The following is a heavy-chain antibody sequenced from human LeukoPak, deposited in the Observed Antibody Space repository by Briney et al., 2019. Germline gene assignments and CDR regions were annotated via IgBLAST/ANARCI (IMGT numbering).Heavy chain of an antibody. CDR2: ISYDGSNK. V-gene: IGHV3-30*18. Sequence: PGRSLRLSCAASGFTFSSYGMHWVRQAPGKGLEWVAVISYDGSNKYYADSVKGRFTISRDNSKNTLYLQMNSLRAEDTAVYYCAKIGGNSGFDYWGQGTLVTVSS. J-gene: IGHJ4*02. CDR1: GFTFSSYG. CDR3: AKIGGNSGFDY. D-gene: IGHD4-23*01.